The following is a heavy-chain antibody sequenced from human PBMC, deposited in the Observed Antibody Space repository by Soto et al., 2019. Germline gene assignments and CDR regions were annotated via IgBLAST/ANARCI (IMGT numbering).Heavy chain of an antibody. Sequence: ASVKVSCKASGYPFTGPSIYWVRQAPGQGLEWMGWMNPRSGGSKYAQAFQDRVTMTRDASISTAYMEMTSLRHGDTAVYFCARSDDSTSYPLDLWGPGTLVTVSS. CDR2: MNPRSGGS. D-gene: IGHD4-4*01. V-gene: IGHV1-2*02. J-gene: IGHJ5*02. CDR3: ARSDDSTSYPLDL. CDR1: GYPFTGPS.